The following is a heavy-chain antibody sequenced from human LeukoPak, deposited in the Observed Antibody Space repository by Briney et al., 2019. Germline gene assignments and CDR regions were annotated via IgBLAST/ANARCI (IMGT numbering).Heavy chain of an antibody. D-gene: IGHD2-2*01. CDR1: GFTFSSYG. CDR2: IWYDGSNK. J-gene: IGHJ6*02. CDR3: AGEIVVVPAARNYYYYGMDV. Sequence: GGSLRLSCAASGFTFSSYGMHWVRQAPGKGLEWVAVIWYDGSNKYYADSVKGRFTISRDNSKNTLYLQMNSLRAEDTAVYYCAGEIVVVPAARNYYYYGMDVWGQGTTVTVSS. V-gene: IGHV3-33*01.